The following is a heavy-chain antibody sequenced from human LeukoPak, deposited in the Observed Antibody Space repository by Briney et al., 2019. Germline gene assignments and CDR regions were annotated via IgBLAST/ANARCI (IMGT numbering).Heavy chain of an antibody. V-gene: IGHV3-23*01. Sequence: AISGSAVYTWYADSVKGRFTISRDNSKDTLYLQMNSLRAEDTAVYYCAKDSMVRGVIIPIWGQGTLVTVSS. D-gene: IGHD3-10*01. J-gene: IGHJ4*02. CDR2: ISGSAVYT. CDR3: AKDSMVRGVIIPI.